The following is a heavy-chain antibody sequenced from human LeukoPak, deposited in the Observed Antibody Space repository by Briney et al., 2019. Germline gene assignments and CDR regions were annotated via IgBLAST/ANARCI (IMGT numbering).Heavy chain of an antibody. D-gene: IGHD6-19*01. CDR2: ISYDGSNK. J-gene: IGHJ4*02. V-gene: IGHV3-30*18. CDR3: AKDSYSSGWYMGY. Sequence: PGGSLRLSRAASGFTFSSYGMHWVRQAPGKGLEWVAVISYDGSNKYYADSVKGRFTISRDNSKNTLYLQMNSLRAEDTAVYYCAKDSYSSGWYMGYWGQGTLVTVSS. CDR1: GFTFSSYG.